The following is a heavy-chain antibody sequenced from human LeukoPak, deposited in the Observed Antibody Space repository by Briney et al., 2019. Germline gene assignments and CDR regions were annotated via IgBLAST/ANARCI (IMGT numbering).Heavy chain of an antibody. J-gene: IGHJ5*02. Sequence: PSETLSLTCAVYGGSFSGYYWSWIRQPPGKGLEWIGEINHSGSTNYNPSPKSRVTISVDTSKNQFSLKLSSVTAADTAVYYCARGYCSSTSCPQSWFDPWGQGTLVTVSS. D-gene: IGHD2-2*01. CDR3: ARGYCSSTSCPQSWFDP. CDR1: GGSFSGYY. CDR2: INHSGST. V-gene: IGHV4-34*01.